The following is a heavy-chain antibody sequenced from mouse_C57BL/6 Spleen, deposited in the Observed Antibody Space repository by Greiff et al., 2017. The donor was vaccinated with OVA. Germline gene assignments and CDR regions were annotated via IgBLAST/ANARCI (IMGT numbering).Heavy chain of an antibody. CDR1: GYTFTSYW. Sequence: VQLQQPGAELVKPGASVKMSCKASGYTFTSYWITWVKQRPGQGLEWIGDIYPGSGSTNYNEKFKSKATLTVDTSSSTAYMQLSSLTSEDSAVYYCARKGYYGSSPHYFDYWGQGTTLTVSS. CDR3: ARKGYYGSSPHYFDY. CDR2: IYPGSGST. D-gene: IGHD1-1*01. J-gene: IGHJ2*01. V-gene: IGHV1-55*01.